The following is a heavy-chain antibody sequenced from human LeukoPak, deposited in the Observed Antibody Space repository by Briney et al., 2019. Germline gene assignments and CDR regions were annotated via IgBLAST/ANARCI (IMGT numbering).Heavy chain of an antibody. CDR3: ARAQYSSGRYFDY. V-gene: IGHV4-31*03. J-gene: IGHJ4*01. D-gene: IGHD6-19*01. CDR1: GGSISSGRYY. CDR2: IYYSGST. Sequence: SESLSLTCTVSGGSISSGRYYWSWIRQHPGKGLEWIGYIYYSGSTYYDPSLKSRVTISVDTCKNQFSLKLSCVTAADAAVYYCARAQYSSGRYFDYWGQGTLVTVSS.